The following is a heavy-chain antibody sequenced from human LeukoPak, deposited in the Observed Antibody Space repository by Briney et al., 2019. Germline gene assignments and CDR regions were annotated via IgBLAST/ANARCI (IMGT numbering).Heavy chain of an antibody. Sequence: GGSLRLSCAASGFTFSNYYMHWVRQAPGKGLVWVSRISDGSTTSYADSVKGRFTISRDNAKNTLYLQMNSLRAEDTAVYYCAKVPPGWGTTFDYWGQGTLVTVSS. CDR3: AKVPPGWGTTFDY. CDR1: GFTFSNYY. V-gene: IGHV3-74*01. J-gene: IGHJ4*02. CDR2: ISDGSTT. D-gene: IGHD1-1*01.